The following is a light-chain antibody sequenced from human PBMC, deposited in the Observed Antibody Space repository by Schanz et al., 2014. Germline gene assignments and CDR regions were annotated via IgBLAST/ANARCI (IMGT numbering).Light chain of an antibody. CDR3: QHYYSSPFT. Sequence: DIVMTQSPDSLAVSLGERATINCRSSQSVFHRSNNKNYLTWYQHKPGQPPKLLINWASTRESGVPDRFSGSGSGTDFTLTISSLQAEDVAVYYCQHYYSSPFTFGPGTKVDIK. CDR1: QSVFHRSNNKNY. J-gene: IGKJ3*01. CDR2: WAS. V-gene: IGKV4-1*01.